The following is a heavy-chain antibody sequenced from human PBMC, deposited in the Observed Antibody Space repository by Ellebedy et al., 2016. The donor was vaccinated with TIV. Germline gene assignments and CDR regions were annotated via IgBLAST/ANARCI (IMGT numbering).Heavy chain of an antibody. CDR2: IYYSGST. D-gene: IGHD3-9*01. J-gene: IGHJ4*02. CDR1: GGSISSGDYY. Sequence: MPSETLSLTCTVSGGSISSGDYYWSWIRQPPGKGLEWIGSIYYSGSTYYNPSLKSRVTISVDTSKNQFSLKLSSVTAADTAVYYCARQGPEYDILTGYIETTDYWGQGTLVTVSS. V-gene: IGHV4-39*01. CDR3: ARQGPEYDILTGYIETTDY.